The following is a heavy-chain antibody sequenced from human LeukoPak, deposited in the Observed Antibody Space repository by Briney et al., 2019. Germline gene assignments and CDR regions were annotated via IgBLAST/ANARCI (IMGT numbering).Heavy chain of an antibody. CDR1: GFTFSSYS. J-gene: IGHJ4*02. CDR3: ARVHSSSSGALDY. D-gene: IGHD3-10*01. V-gene: IGHV3-21*01. CDR2: ISSNSNYI. Sequence: GGSLRLSCAASGFTFSSYSMNWVREAPGKGLEGVSSISSNSNYIYYADSVKGRFTISRDNAKNSLYLQMNSLRAEDTAVYYCARVHSSSSGALDYWGQGTLVTVSS.